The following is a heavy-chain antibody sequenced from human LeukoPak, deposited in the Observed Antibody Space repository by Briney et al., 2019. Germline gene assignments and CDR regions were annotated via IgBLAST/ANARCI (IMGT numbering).Heavy chain of an antibody. CDR1: GLIFRSYW. Sequence: PGGSLRLSCEVSGLIFRSYWMSWVRQAPGKGLEWVANINQEGSEKYFEDSVKGRFTISRDNAKNSLHLHMNTLRAEDTAVYYCARERDGRFFDYWGQGTLVTVSS. J-gene: IGHJ4*02. V-gene: IGHV3-7*01. CDR2: INQEGSEK. CDR3: ARERDGRFFDY. D-gene: IGHD5-24*01.